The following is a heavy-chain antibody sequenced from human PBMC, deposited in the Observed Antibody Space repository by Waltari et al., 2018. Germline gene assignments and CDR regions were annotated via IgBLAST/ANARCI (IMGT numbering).Heavy chain of an antibody. Sequence: QVQLQQWGAGLLKPSETLSLTCAVYGGSFSGYYWSWIRQPPGKGLEWIGEINHSGSTNYNPSLKSRATISVDTSKNQFSLKLSSVTAADTAVYYCASLQFLEWPTPDAFDIWGQGTMVTVSS. D-gene: IGHD3-3*01. V-gene: IGHV4-34*01. CDR2: INHSGST. J-gene: IGHJ3*02. CDR1: GGSFSGYY. CDR3: ASLQFLEWPTPDAFDI.